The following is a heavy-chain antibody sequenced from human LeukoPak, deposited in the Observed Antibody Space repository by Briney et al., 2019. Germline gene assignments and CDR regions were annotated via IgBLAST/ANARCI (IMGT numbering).Heavy chain of an antibody. D-gene: IGHD6-13*01. J-gene: IGHJ4*02. V-gene: IGHV3-74*01. Sequence: PGGSLRLSCAASGFPFSNYYMHWVRQAPGKGLVWVSRVNSDGSTTNYADSVKGRFTISRDNAENTLYMRMNSLRPEDTAVYYCARGYYSSSRFDSWGQGTLVTVSS. CDR3: ARGYYSSSRFDS. CDR1: GFPFSNYY. CDR2: VNSDGSTT.